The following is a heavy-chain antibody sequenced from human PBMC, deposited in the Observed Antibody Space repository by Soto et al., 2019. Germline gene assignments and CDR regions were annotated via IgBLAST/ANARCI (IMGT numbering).Heavy chain of an antibody. CDR1: GYTFTSYE. CDR3: ARGELLWFGELLR. CDR2: MNPNSGDT. J-gene: IGHJ4*02. V-gene: IGHV1-8*01. D-gene: IGHD3-10*01. Sequence: QVQLVQSGAEVKQPGASMKVSCKASGYTFTSYEINWVRQATGQGLEWMGWMNPNSGDTGYAQKFQGRVTMTRNTSRSTAYMELSSLRSEDTAVYYCARGELLWFGELLRWGQGTLVTVSS.